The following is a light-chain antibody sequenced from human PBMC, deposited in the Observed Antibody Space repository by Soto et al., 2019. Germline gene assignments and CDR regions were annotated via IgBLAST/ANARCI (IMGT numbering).Light chain of an antibody. CDR1: QSLSSN. CDR2: DAS. CDR3: QQYNNWPLLFT. V-gene: IGKV3-15*01. J-gene: IGKJ3*01. Sequence: EIVMTQSPVTLSVSPGERATLSCRASQSLSSNLAWYQQKPGQPPRLLIYDASTRATGIPARFSGSGSGTEFPLTISSLQSEDFAVYYCQQYNNWPLLFTFGPGTKVDVK.